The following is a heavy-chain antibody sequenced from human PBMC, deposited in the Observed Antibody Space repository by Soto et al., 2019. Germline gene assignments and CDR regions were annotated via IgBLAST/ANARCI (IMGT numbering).Heavy chain of an antibody. CDR1: GITYTTYA. V-gene: IGHV1-3*04. Sequence: AASVKVSCKASGITYTTYAIHWVRQAPGQWLEWMGWINTGNGNTRYSQRFQGRVTLTTDTSANTAYMDLSSLTSEDTDVYYCARAISGYVTWGR. J-gene: IGHJ2*01. D-gene: IGHD5-12*01. CDR3: ARAISGYVT. CDR2: INTGNGNT.